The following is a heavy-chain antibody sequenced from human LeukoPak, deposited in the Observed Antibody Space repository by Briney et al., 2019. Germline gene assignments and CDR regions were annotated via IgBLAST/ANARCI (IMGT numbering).Heavy chain of an antibody. CDR1: GFIFTDYW. CDR3: ARSFLMSFGELLSGGFDV. J-gene: IGHJ3*01. Sequence: GGSLRLSCAASGFIFTDYWMYWVRQAPGKGLAWVANIKEDGTEKNYVDSVKGRFTISRDNAKNSVYLQMNSLRVEDTAVYFCARSFLMSFGELLSGGFDVWGQGAMVTVSS. D-gene: IGHD3-10*01. V-gene: IGHV3-7*01. CDR2: IKEDGTEK.